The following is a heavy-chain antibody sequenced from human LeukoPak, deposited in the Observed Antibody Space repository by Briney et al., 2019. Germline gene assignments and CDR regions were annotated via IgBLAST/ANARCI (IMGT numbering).Heavy chain of an antibody. CDR3: ARGGRSASDI. Sequence: GASLQISCEGAGYIFTSYWIGWGRQLPGKGLEWMGIIYPGDSDTRYSPSFQGQVTISADKSISTAYLQWSSLKASDTAMYYCARGGRSASDIWGQGTMVTVSS. CDR1: GYIFTSYW. D-gene: IGHD2-15*01. V-gene: IGHV5-51*01. CDR2: IYPGDSDT. J-gene: IGHJ3*02.